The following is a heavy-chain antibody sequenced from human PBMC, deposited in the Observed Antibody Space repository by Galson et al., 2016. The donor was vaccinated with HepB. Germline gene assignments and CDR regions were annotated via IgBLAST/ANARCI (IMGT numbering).Heavy chain of an antibody. Sequence: SLRLSCADSGSTFSSDWMHWVRQSPGTGLVWISRIDPPARTINYADSVRGRFTISRDNARDTLYLQMDSLTVEDTGVYCCARELSGSRDSWGQGTLVTVSS. D-gene: IGHD1-26*01. CDR2: IDPPARTI. J-gene: IGHJ4*02. CDR1: GSTFSSDW. V-gene: IGHV3-74*01. CDR3: ARELSGSRDS.